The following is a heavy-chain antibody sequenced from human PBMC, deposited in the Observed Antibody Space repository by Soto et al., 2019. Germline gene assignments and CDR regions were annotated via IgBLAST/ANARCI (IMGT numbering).Heavy chain of an antibody. CDR2: IQSGGPT. D-gene: IGHD2-15*01. CDR1: GFTVSSKY. V-gene: IGHV3-66*01. Sequence: GGSLRLSCAASGFTVSSKYMSWVRQAPGKGLEWVSLIQSGGPTYYADSVKGRFTISRDTSENTVHLQMDSLRAEDTAVYYCARDDVLCDGGGCYGVYMDVRGKGTTVTVSS. J-gene: IGHJ6*03. CDR3: ARDDVLCDGGGCYGVYMDV.